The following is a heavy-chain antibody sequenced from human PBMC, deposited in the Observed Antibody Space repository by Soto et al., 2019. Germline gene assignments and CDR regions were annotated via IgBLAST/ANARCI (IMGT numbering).Heavy chain of an antibody. CDR1: GGSFSGYY. CDR2: INHSGST. D-gene: IGHD3-10*01. Sequence: QVQLQQWGAGLLKPSETLSLTCAVYGGSFSGYYWSWIRQPPGKGLEWIGEINHSGSTNYNPSLQSRVTISVDTSKNQFSLKLSSVTAADTAVYYCARRYYYGSGSYYSDWGQGTLVTVSS. CDR3: ARRYYYGSGSYYSD. V-gene: IGHV4-34*01. J-gene: IGHJ4*02.